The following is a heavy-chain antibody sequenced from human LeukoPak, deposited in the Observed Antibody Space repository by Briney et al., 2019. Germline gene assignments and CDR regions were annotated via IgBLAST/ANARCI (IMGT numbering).Heavy chain of an antibody. CDR1: GFTFSSYS. V-gene: IGHV3-23*01. D-gene: IGHD2-21*02. CDR3: AKEPRHCGGDCFSLLDY. CDR2: ISGSGGRT. J-gene: IGHJ4*02. Sequence: GGSLRLSCAASGFTFSSYSMSWVRQAPGKGLEWVSLISGSGGRTYYADSVQGRFTISRDNSKNTLYLQMNSLRAEDTAVFYCAKEPRHCGGDCFSLLDYWGQGTQVTVSS.